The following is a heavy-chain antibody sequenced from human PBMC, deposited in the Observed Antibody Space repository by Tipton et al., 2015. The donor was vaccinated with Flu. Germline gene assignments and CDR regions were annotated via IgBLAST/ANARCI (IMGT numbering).Heavy chain of an antibody. CDR3: AKTRHDVANGWHWFFDV. Sequence: QLVQSGGGLVQPGRSLRLSCAASGLKFDDYAMHWVRQIPGKGLEWVSGISWNNDSLGYADSVKGRFTISRDDAKNSLYLQMNSLRPEDTALYFCAKTRHDVANGWHWFFDVWGRGTLVTVSS. V-gene: IGHV3-9*01. CDR1: GLKFDDYA. CDR2: ISWNNDSL. J-gene: IGHJ2*01. D-gene: IGHD2-8*01.